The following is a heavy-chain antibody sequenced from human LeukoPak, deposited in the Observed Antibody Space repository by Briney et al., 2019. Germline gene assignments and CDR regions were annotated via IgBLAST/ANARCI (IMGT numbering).Heavy chain of an antibody. CDR1: GGSISTYY. CDR2: IYYSGST. D-gene: IGHD6-13*01. Sequence: SETLSLTCTVSGGSISTYYWSWIRQSPGKGLEWIGYIYYSGSTNYNPSLKSRVTISVDTSKNQFSLKLSSVTAADTAVYYCARGSIAAAFYWGQGTLVTVSS. CDR3: ARGSIAAAFY. V-gene: IGHV4-59*01. J-gene: IGHJ4*02.